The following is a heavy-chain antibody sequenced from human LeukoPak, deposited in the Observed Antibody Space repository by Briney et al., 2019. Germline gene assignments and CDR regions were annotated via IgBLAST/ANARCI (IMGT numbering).Heavy chain of an antibody. V-gene: IGHV4-39*01. CDR1: GGSISSSSYC. CDR2: ICYSGST. D-gene: IGHD5-18*01. CDR3: ARHSRGYSYGPLDY. J-gene: IGHJ4*02. Sequence: SETLSLTCTVSGGSISSSSYCWGWIRQPPGKGLEWIGSICYSGSTFYNPSLKSRVTLSVDTSKNQFSLKLSSVTAADTAVYYCARHSRGYSYGPLDYWGQGTLVTVSS.